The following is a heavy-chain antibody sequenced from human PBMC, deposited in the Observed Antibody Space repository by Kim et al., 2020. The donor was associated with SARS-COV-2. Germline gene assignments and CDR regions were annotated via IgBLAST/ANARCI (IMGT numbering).Heavy chain of an antibody. V-gene: IGHV3-30-3*01. CDR1: GFTLSTYA. CDR3: ARDLRFGGGEPSYFYYMDV. D-gene: IGHD2-21*01. Sequence: GSLRLSCTASGFTLSTYAVHWVRQAPGKGLAWVAVVSYDGTYKYYADSVKGRFTLSRDNSKNTLYLQMNSLRAEDTAVYYCARDLRFGGGEPSYFYYMDVWGQGTTVTVSS. J-gene: IGHJ6*03. CDR2: VSYDGTYK.